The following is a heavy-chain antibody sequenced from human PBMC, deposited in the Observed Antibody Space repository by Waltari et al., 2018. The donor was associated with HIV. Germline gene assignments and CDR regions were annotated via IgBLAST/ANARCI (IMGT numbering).Heavy chain of an antibody. CDR2: IKTKADGETT. V-gene: IGHV3-15*01. CDR1: GCTFSYAW. Sequence: EVQLVESGGGLVKPGGSLRLSCAASGCTFSYAWWGWVRQAPGKGLEWVGRIKTKADGETTDYAAPVKGRFTISRDDSKNTLYLQMSSLKTEDTAVYYCTTVQTSGHLWLGIDDYWGQGTLVTVSS. J-gene: IGHJ4*02. CDR3: TTVQTSGHLWLGIDDY. D-gene: IGHD3-10*01.